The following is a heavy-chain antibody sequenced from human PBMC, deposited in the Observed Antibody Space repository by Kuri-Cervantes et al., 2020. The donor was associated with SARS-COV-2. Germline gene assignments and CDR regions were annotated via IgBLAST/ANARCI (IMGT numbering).Heavy chain of an antibody. J-gene: IGHJ3*02. CDR2: TYYNSQWYT. Sequence: SETLSLTCAISGDSVTSNSAAWDWIRQSPSRGLEWLGRTYYNSQWYTDYSPSVKSRIIIRSDTSKNHVSLQLNSVTPDDTAVYYCAREQISLIVLQSGTFAIWGQGTMVTVSS. CDR3: AREQISLIVLQSGTFAI. CDR1: GDSVTSNSAA. D-gene: IGHD3-22*01. V-gene: IGHV6-1*01.